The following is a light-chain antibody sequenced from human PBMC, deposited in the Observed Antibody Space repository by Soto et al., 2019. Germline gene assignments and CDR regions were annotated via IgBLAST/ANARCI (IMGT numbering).Light chain of an antibody. CDR3: GSWDSSLSAYV. Sequence: QSVLTQSPSVSAAPGQKVTISCSGSSSNIGGNSVSWYQQLPGTAPKLLIYDDNKRPSGIPDRFSGSKSGTSATLGITGFQTGDEADYYCGSWDSSLSAYVFGTGTKVPV. V-gene: IGLV1-51*01. CDR1: SSNIGGNS. J-gene: IGLJ1*01. CDR2: DDN.